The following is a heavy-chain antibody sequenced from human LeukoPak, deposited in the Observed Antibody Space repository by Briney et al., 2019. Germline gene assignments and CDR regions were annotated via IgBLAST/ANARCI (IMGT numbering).Heavy chain of an antibody. J-gene: IGHJ4*02. V-gene: IGHV3-11*06. CDR2: ISSSSSYT. CDR3: ARDTEYSGYDWTY. Sequence: GGSLRLSCAASGFTFSDYYMSWIRQAPGKGLEWVSYISSSSSYTNYADSVKGRFTISRDNAKNSPYLQMNSLRAEDTAVYYCARDTEYSGYDWTYWGQGTLVTVSS. CDR1: GFTFSDYY. D-gene: IGHD5-12*01.